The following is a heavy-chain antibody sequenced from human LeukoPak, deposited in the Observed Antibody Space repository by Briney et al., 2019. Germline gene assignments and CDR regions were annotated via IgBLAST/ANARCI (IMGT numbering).Heavy chain of an antibody. V-gene: IGHV1-2*02. CDR1: GYTFTGYY. D-gene: IGHD2-2*01. J-gene: IGHJ5*02. CDR2: INPNSGGT. Sequence: GASVKVSCKASGYTFTGYYMHWVRQAPGQGLEWMGWINPNSGGTNYAQKFQGRVTMTRDTSISTAYMELSRLRSDDTAVYYCARGLRCSSTSCYSNWFDPWGQGTLVTVSS. CDR3: ARGLRCSSTSCYSNWFDP.